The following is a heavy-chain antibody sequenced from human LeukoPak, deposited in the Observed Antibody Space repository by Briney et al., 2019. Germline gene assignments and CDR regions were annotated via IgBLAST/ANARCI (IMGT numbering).Heavy chain of an antibody. CDR3: ARGLGPHIVVVPAAIGAFDS. V-gene: IGHV4-4*07. CDR2: IYTSGST. CDR1: GGSISSYY. J-gene: IGHJ4*02. Sequence: KPSETLSLTCTVSGGSISSYYWSWIRQPAGEGLEWIGRIYTSGSTNYNPSLKSRVTMSVDTSKNQFSLKLSSVTAADTAVYYCARGLGPHIVVVPAAIGAFDSWGQGTLVTVSS. D-gene: IGHD2-2*01.